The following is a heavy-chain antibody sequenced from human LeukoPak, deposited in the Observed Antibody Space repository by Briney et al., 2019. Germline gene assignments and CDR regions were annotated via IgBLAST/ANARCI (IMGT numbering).Heavy chain of an antibody. CDR1: GGSISSSSYY. V-gene: IGHV4-39*07. CDR2: IYYSGST. CDR3: ARVPEPPPDKTDYGGNGDWYFDL. J-gene: IGHJ2*01. D-gene: IGHD4-23*01. Sequence: PSETLSLTCTVSGGSISSSSYYWGWIRQPPGKGLEWIESIYYSGSTYYNPSLKSRVTISVDTSKNQFSLKLSSVTAADTAVYYCARVPEPPPDKTDYGGNGDWYFDLWGRGTLVTVSS.